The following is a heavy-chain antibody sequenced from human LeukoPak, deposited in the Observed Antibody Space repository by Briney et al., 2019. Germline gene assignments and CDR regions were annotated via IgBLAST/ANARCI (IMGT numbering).Heavy chain of an antibody. V-gene: IGHV3-48*04. CDR2: ISSSSSTI. J-gene: IGHJ4*02. CDR1: GFTFSSYS. CDR3: ARALSAMVADN. D-gene: IGHD5-18*01. Sequence: GGSLRLSCAASGFTFSSYSMNWVRQAPGKGLEWVSYISSSSSTIYYADSVKGRFTISRDNSKNTVYLQMNSLRAEDTALYYCARALSAMVADNWGQGTLVTVSS.